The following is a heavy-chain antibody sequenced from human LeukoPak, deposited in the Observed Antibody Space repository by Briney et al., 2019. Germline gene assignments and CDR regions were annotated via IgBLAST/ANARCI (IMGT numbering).Heavy chain of an antibody. Sequence: GGSLRLSCAASGFTFTNYTMNWVRQAPRKGLEWVSIISTSGGTTYYAHSVKGRFTISRDNSKNTLYLQMNSLRAEDTAVYYCAKRPRQGPFDYWGQGALVTVSS. CDR2: ISTSGGTT. V-gene: IGHV3-23*01. J-gene: IGHJ4*02. CDR1: GFTFTNYT. D-gene: IGHD6-6*01. CDR3: AKRPRQGPFDY.